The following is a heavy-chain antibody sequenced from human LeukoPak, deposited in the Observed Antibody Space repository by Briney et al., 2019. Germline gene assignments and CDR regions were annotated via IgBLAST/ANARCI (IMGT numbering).Heavy chain of an antibody. CDR2: ISYDGSNE. J-gene: IGHJ4*02. CDR3: AKEFNRGLPDY. Sequence: GGSLRLSCAASGFTFSTYGMHWVRQAPGKGLEWVAVISYDGSNEYYADSVKGRFTIPRDNSKNTLYLQMSSLRAEDTAVYYCAKEFNRGLPDYWGQGTLVTVPS. CDR1: GFTFSTYG. D-gene: IGHD2-21*01. V-gene: IGHV3-30*18.